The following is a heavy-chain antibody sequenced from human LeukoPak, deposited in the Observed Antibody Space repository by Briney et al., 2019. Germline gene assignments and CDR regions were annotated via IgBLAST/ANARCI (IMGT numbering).Heavy chain of an antibody. CDR3: ARSGSYQEINFDY. CDR1: GGSLSSGSYY. V-gene: IGHV4-61*02. D-gene: IGHD1-26*01. J-gene: IGHJ4*02. CDR2: IYTSGST. Sequence: PSETLSLTCTVSGGSLSSGSYYWSWIRQPAGKGLEWIGRIYTSGSTNYNPSLKSRVTISVDTSKNQFSLKLSSVTAADTAVYYCARSGSYQEINFDYWGQGTMVTVSS.